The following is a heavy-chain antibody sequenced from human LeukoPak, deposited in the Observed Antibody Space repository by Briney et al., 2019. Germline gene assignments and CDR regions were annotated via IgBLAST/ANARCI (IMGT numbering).Heavy chain of an antibody. D-gene: IGHD6-13*01. CDR3: ARGKAAAAPRY. J-gene: IGHJ4*02. Sequence: GGSLRLSCVVSGFTFSNYEMNWVRQAPGKGLEWVSYISSSGSTIYYADSVKGRFTISRDNAKNSLYLQMNSLRAEDTAVYYCARGKAAAAPRYWGQGTPVTVSS. CDR1: GFTFSNYE. CDR2: ISSSGSTI. V-gene: IGHV3-48*03.